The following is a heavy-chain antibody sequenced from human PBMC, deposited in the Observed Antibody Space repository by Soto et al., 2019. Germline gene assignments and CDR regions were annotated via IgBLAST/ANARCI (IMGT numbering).Heavy chain of an antibody. Sequence: GGSLRLSCAASGFTFSSYWMSWVRQAPGKGLEWVANIKQDGSEKYYVDSVKGRFTISRDNAKNSLYLQMNSLRAEDTAVYYCARDWAGSGWSTGDYYYYYYMDVWGKGTTVTVSS. D-gene: IGHD6-19*01. V-gene: IGHV3-7*01. J-gene: IGHJ6*03. CDR2: IKQDGSEK. CDR3: ARDWAGSGWSTGDYYYYYYMDV. CDR1: GFTFSSYW.